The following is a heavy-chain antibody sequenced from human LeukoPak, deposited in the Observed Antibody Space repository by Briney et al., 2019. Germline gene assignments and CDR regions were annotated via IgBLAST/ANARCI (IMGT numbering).Heavy chain of an antibody. J-gene: IGHJ5*02. Sequence: PSETLSLTCTVSAGSIRSHNRTWIRQAPGKRLEWIWYTFYTVATYYNPSPRSRPTISINTPNNQFSLKVTSATTADTAVYYCAKRDRGGWFDPWGEGTLVTVSS. CDR3: AKRDRGGWFDP. CDR2: TFYTVAT. D-gene: IGHD1-1*01. V-gene: IGHV4-59*11. CDR1: AGSIRSHN.